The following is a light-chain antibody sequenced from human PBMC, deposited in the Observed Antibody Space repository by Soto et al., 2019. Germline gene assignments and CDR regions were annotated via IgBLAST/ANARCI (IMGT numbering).Light chain of an antibody. V-gene: IGKV3-15*01. CDR1: QSVSSS. CDR3: QQYNSWPYT. J-gene: IGKJ2*01. CDR2: RAS. Sequence: EIGMTQSPGTLSVSPGERATLSCRASQSVSSSLDWYQQKPGQAPRLLIYRASTRATDIPARFSGSGSGTEFTLTISSLRSEDFEVYYCQQYNSWPYTFGQGTKLEIK.